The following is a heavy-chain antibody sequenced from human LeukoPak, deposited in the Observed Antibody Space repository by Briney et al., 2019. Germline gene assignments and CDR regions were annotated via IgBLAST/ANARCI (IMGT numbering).Heavy chain of an antibody. Sequence: ASVKVSCKASGYTFTSYDINWVRQATGQGLEWMGWMNPNSGNTGYAQKFQGRVTMTRNISISTAYMELSSLRSEDTAVYYCARGIAVAGDSYYYYYGMDVWGQGTTVTVSS. CDR1: GYTFTSYD. CDR3: ARGIAVAGDSYYYYYGMDV. D-gene: IGHD6-19*01. J-gene: IGHJ6*02. V-gene: IGHV1-8*01. CDR2: MNPNSGNT.